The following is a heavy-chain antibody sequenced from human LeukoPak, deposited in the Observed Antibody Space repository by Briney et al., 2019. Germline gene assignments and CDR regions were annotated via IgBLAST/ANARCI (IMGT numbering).Heavy chain of an antibody. CDR3: AREVAGTGIKH. CDR2: INHSGST. J-gene: IGHJ1*01. V-gene: IGHV4-34*01. CDR1: GGFFSGYY. D-gene: IGHD6-19*01. Sequence: PSETLSLTCAVYGGFFSGYYWSWIRQPPGKGLEWIGEINHSGSTNYNPSLKSRVTISVDTSKNQFSLTLSSVTAADTAVYYCAREVAGTGIKHWGQGTLVTVSS.